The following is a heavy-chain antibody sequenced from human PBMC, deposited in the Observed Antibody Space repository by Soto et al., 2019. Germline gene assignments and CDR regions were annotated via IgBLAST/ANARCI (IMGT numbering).Heavy chain of an antibody. D-gene: IGHD6-6*01. CDR2: INQDGSVI. V-gene: IGHV3-7*01. CDR1: GFIFSNYW. J-gene: IGHJ4*02. Sequence: GGSLRLSCAASGFIFSNYWMSWVRQAPGRGLEWVANINQDGSVIYYMDSVKGQFTISRDNAKNSVYLQKNGLTVEDTAVYYCARIGYSSSSEDYWGQGTLVTVSS. CDR3: ARIGYSSSSEDY.